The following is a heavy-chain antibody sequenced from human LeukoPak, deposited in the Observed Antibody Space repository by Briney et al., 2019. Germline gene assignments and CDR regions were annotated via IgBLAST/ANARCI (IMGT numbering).Heavy chain of an antibody. V-gene: IGHV4-59*01. J-gene: IGHJ5*02. CDR2: IYYSGST. CDR1: GGSISSYY. CDR3: ARAYWSYYYDSSGYYNWFDP. D-gene: IGHD3-22*01. Sequence: PSETLSLTCTVSGGSISSYYWSWNRQPPGKGLEWFGYIYYSGSTNHNPSLKSRVTISVDTSKNQFSLKLSSVTAADTAVYYCARAYWSYYYDSSGYYNWFDPWGQGTLVTVSS.